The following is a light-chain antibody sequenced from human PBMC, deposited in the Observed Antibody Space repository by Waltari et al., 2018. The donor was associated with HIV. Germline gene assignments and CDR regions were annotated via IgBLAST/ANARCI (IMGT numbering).Light chain of an antibody. J-gene: IGLJ2*01. CDR2: QDN. CDR1: KLGDKY. CDR3: QAWDSSTVV. Sequence: TQPPSVSVSPGQTASITCSGDKLGDKYACWYQQKPGQSPVLVIYQDNKRPSGIPERFSGSNSGNAATLTISGTQAIDEADYYCQAWDSSTVVFGGGTKLTVL. V-gene: IGLV3-1*01.